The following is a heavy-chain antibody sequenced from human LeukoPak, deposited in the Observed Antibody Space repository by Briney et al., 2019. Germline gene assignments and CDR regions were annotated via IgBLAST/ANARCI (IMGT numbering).Heavy chain of an antibody. Sequence: SETLSLTCTVSGGSISNYFWSWIRQPAGKGLEWIGRIYTSGSTNYNPSLKSPVTMSIDTSKNQFSLQVTSVTDADTAVYYCARDPYNNSPFDYWGQGILVTVSS. CDR3: ARDPYNNSPFDY. D-gene: IGHD4-11*01. CDR1: GGSISNYF. J-gene: IGHJ4*02. V-gene: IGHV4-4*07. CDR2: IYTSGST.